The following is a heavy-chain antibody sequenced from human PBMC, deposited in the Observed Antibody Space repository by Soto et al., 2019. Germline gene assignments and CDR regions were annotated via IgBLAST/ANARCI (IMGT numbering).Heavy chain of an antibody. V-gene: IGHV4-39*01. CDR1: GGSISSSSYY. Sequence: QMQLQESGPGLVKPSETLSLTCTVSGGSISSSSYYWGWIRQPPGKGLEWIGNIYNSGRTYYNPSIKSRVALSVDTSKNRFSLKLSSVTAADTATYDCASPITMVRGVRYFDYWGQGTLVTVSS. J-gene: IGHJ4*02. CDR2: IYNSGRT. CDR3: ASPITMVRGVRYFDY. D-gene: IGHD3-10*01.